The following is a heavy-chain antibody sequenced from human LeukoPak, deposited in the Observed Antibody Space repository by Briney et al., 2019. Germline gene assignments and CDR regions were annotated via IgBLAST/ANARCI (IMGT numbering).Heavy chain of an antibody. CDR1: GGSINNINFY. CDR3: ARGMTTVTTFFDY. J-gene: IGHJ4*02. CDR2: IYYTGST. Sequence: PSQTLSLTCTVSGGSINNINFYWSWIRQPPGKGLEWIAYIYYTGSTYYNPSLKSRVTISLDTSKNQFSLKVTSMTAADTAVYYCARGMTTVTTFFDYWGQGTLVTVSS. V-gene: IGHV4-30-4*01. D-gene: IGHD4-17*01.